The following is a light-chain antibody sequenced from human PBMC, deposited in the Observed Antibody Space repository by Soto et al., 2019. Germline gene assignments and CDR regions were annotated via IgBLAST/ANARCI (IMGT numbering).Light chain of an antibody. CDR2: EVT. CDR1: SSDVGTYNY. CDR3: SSYTTPSTVV. Sequence: QSALTQPASVSGSPGQSITISCTGTSSDVGTYNYVSWYQHLPGKAPKLMIYEVTNRPSGVSNRFSGSKSGNTASLTISGLQAEDEADYYCSSYTTPSTVVFGGGTKLTVL. J-gene: IGLJ2*01. V-gene: IGLV2-14*01.